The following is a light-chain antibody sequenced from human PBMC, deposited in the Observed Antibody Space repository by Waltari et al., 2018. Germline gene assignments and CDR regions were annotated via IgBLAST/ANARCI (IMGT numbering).Light chain of an antibody. J-gene: IGLJ2*01. CDR3: QVWDSSSDHVV. CDR2: DDS. CDR1: NIGRKG. Sequence: SYVLTQPPSVSVAPGQTARITCGGINIGRKGVHWYQQKPGQAPVLVVYDDSDRPSGVPERFAGCNSGNPATLTISRVAAGDEADYYCQVWDSSSDHVVFGGGTKLTVL. V-gene: IGLV3-21*02.